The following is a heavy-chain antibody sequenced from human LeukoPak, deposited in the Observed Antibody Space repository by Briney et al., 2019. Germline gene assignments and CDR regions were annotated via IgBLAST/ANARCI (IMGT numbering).Heavy chain of an antibody. CDR2: IYYSGST. J-gene: IGHJ4*02. Sequence: PSETLSLTCTVSGGSISSYYWSRIRQPPGKGLEWIGYIYYSGSTNYNPSLKSRVTISVDTSKNQFSLKLSSVTAADTAVYYCARGVPAVEDGFDYWGQGTLVTVSS. D-gene: IGHD2-2*01. CDR3: ARGVPAVEDGFDY. CDR1: GGSISSYY. V-gene: IGHV4-59*01.